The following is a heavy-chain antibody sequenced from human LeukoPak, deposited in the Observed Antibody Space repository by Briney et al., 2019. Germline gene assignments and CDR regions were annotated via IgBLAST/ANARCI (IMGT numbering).Heavy chain of an antibody. CDR3: ARWGGYCTGGSCYPLYYFDS. CDR1: GYSFTNYW. D-gene: IGHD2-15*01. J-gene: IGHJ4*02. V-gene: IGHV5-51*01. CDR2: IHPPDSDT. Sequence: GESLKISCKGSGYSFTNYWVGWVRQMPGKGLEWMGIIHPPDSDTRYSPSFQGQVTISADKSINTAYLQWNSLKASDTAIYYCARWGGYCTGGSCYPLYYFDSWGQGTLVTVSS.